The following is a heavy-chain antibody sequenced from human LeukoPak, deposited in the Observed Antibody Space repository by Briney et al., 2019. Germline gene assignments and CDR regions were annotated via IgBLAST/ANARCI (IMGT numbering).Heavy chain of an antibody. Sequence: ASVTVSFTASGYTFTSYDINWVRQAPGQGLEWMGWMNPNSGNTGYAQKFQGRVTMTRNTSISTAYMELSSLRSEDTAVYYCARGPHRHYDFWSGYYSVLYFQHWGQGTLVTVSS. CDR1: GYTFTSYD. J-gene: IGHJ1*01. V-gene: IGHV1-8*01. D-gene: IGHD3-3*01. CDR3: ARGPHRHYDFWSGYYSVLYFQH. CDR2: MNPNSGNT.